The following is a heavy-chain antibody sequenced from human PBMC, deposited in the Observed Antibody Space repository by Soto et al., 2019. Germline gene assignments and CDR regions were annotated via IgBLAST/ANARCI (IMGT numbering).Heavy chain of an antibody. CDR1: GFTFSLYA. CDR2: ISGSGGST. J-gene: IGHJ6*02. D-gene: IGHD2-15*01. Sequence: EVQLLESGGGLVQPGGSLRLSCAASGFTFSLYAMSWVRQAPGKGLEWVSVISGSGGSTYYADSVKGRFTVSRDNSKNTLYLQMNSLGVEDTDVYYCAKSVGGTNYYYGMDVWGRGTTVTVSS. CDR3: AKSVGGTNYYYGMDV. V-gene: IGHV3-23*01.